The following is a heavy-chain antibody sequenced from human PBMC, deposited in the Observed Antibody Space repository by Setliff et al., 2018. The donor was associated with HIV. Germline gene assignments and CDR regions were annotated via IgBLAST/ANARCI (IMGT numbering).Heavy chain of an antibody. J-gene: IGHJ4*02. CDR3: ARGYYDSSGYYNALL. D-gene: IGHD3-22*01. CDR2: ITSSSSYK. CDR1: RFTCSSYS. V-gene: IGHV3-21*01. Sequence: PGGSLRLSCAASRFTCSSYSMNWVRQAPGKGLEWVSSITSSSSYKYYADSVKGRVTISRDNAKNSLYLQMNSLRAEHTAVYYCARGYYDSSGYYNALLWGQGTRVTVSS.